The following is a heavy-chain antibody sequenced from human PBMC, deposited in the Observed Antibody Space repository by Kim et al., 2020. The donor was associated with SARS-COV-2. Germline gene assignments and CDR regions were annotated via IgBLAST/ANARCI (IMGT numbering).Heavy chain of an antibody. J-gene: IGHJ6*02. CDR1: GFTFSSYS. CDR2: ISSSSTI. CDR3: SRAWVSDYNYYGMDV. V-gene: IGHV3-48*04. Sequence: GGSLRLSCAASGFTFSSYSMNWVRQAPGKGLEWVSYISSSSTIYNADSVKVRFTISRDNAKNSLYLHMNSLRAEATAVYYCSRAWVSDYNYYGMDVWRPG.